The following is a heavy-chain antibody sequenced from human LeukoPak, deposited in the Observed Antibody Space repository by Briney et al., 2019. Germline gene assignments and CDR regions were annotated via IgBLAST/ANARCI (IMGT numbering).Heavy chain of an antibody. J-gene: IGHJ4*02. V-gene: IGHV4-34*01. D-gene: IGHD7-27*01. CDR3: ARGARTLLGHFDY. CDR2: INHSGST. CDR1: GGSFSGYY. Sequence: SETLSLTCAVYGGSFSGYYWSWIRQPPGKGLEWIGEINHSGSTNYNPSLKSRVTISVDTSKNQFSLKLSSVTAADTAVYYCARGARTLLGHFDYWGQGTLVTVSS.